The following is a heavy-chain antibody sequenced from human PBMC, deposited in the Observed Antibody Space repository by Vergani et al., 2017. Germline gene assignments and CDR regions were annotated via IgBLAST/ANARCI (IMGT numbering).Heavy chain of an antibody. CDR2: ISSSSSTI. CDR3: GSDLSSCSMTFYRGSGYESKWALDY. Sequence: EVQLVESGGGLVQPGGSLRLSCAASGFTFSSYSMNWVRQAPGKGLEWVSYISSSSSTIYYADSVKGRFTISRDNSKNSLYLHMNSLRPEDTAVYYCGSDLSSCSMTFYRGSGYESKWALDYWGQGTLVTVSS. J-gene: IGHJ4*02. CDR1: GFTFSSYS. D-gene: IGHD3-22*01. V-gene: IGHV3-48*01.